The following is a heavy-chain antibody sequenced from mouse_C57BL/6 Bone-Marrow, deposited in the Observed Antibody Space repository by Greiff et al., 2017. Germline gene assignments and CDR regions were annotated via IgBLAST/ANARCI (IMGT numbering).Heavy chain of an antibody. J-gene: IGHJ3*01. D-gene: IGHD4-1*01. V-gene: IGHV1-54*01. CDR3: ARSKNWGSWFAY. CDR1: GYAFTNYL. CDR2: INPGSGGT. Sequence: VQLQQSGAELVRPGTSVKVSCKASGYAFTNYLIEWVQQRPGQGLEWIGLINPGSGGTNYNEKFKGKATLTADKASSTAYMQLSSLTSEDSAVSFCARSKNWGSWFAYWCRGTLATVSA.